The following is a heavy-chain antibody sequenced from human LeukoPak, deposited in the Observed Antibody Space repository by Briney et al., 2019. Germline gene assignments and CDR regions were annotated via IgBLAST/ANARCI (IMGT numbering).Heavy chain of an antibody. D-gene: IGHD6-13*01. CDR2: ISWDGGVT. V-gene: IGHV3-43*01. CDR1: GFTVSSNY. Sequence: GGSLRLSCAASGFTVSSNYMSWVRQAPGKGLEWVSLISWDGGVTYYADSVKGRFTISRDNSKKSLFLQMSGLRTEDTALYYCAILSAPNFDSWGQGTLVTVSS. CDR3: AILSAPNFDS. J-gene: IGHJ4*02.